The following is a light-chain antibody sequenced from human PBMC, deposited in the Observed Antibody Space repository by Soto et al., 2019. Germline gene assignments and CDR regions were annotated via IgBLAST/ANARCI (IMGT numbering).Light chain of an antibody. J-gene: IGKJ5*01. CDR2: GAS. CDR3: QQYNNWPPIT. CDR1: QSVSSN. Sequence: EIVMTQSPATLSVSPGERATLSCRASQSVSSNLAWYQQKPGQAPGLLIYGASTRATGIPARFSGSGSGTEFTLTISSLQSEDFAVYYWQQYNNWPPITFGQGTRLEIK. V-gene: IGKV3-15*01.